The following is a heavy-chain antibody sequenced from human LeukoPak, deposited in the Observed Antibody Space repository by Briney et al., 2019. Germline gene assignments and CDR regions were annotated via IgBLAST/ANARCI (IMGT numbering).Heavy chain of an antibody. CDR1: VGTFIIYA. Sequence: ASVTVSFMCSVGTFIIYAISWVRQAPGQGGEGMGGIIPIFGTANYAQKFQGRVTITTDESTSTAYMELSSLRSEDTAVYYCARVGTYSSGPGDFDYWGQGTLVTVSS. CDR2: IIPIFGTA. V-gene: IGHV1-69*05. CDR3: ARVGTYSSGPGDFDY. J-gene: IGHJ4*02. D-gene: IGHD6-19*01.